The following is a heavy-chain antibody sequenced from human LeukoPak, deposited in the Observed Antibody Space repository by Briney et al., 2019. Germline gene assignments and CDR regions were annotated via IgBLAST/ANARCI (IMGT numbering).Heavy chain of an antibody. CDR1: GYTFTGYY. CDR3: ARDLSRYCSSTSCYTGY. D-gene: IGHD2-2*01. V-gene: IGHV1-2*02. Sequence: ASVKVSCKASGYTFTGYYMHWVRQAPGQGLEWMGWINPNSGGTNYAQKFQGRVTMTRDTSISTAYMELSRLRSDDTAVYYCARDLSRYCSSTSCYTGYWGQGTLVTVSS. CDR2: INPNSGGT. J-gene: IGHJ4*02.